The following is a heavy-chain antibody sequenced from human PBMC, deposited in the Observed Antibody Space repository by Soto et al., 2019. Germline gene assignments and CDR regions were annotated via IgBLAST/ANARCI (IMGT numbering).Heavy chain of an antibody. CDR1: GFTFSSYA. CDR3: ARVGSYGPFDY. J-gene: IGHJ4*02. V-gene: IGHV3-30-3*01. D-gene: IGHD5-18*01. CDR2: ISYDGSNK. Sequence: GGSLRLSCAASGFTFSSYAMHWVRQAPGKGLEWVAVISYDGSNKYYADSVKGRFTISRDNSKNTLYLQMNSLIAEDTAVYYCARVGSYGPFDYWGQGTLVTVSS.